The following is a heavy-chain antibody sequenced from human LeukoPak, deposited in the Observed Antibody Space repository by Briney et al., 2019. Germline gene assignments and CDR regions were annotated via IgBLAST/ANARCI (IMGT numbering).Heavy chain of an antibody. CDR2: ISSSGGAI. V-gene: IGHV3-11*01. J-gene: IGHJ4*02. CDR3: ARARGSYSFDY. CDR1: GFTFRDYY. Sequence: GGSLRLSCAASGFTFRDYYMGWIREAPGKGMEWVSHISSSGGAIYSADSVKGRFTISRDNAKNSLYLQMNSLRAEDTALYYCARARGSYSFDYWGQGTLVTVSS. D-gene: IGHD3-10*01.